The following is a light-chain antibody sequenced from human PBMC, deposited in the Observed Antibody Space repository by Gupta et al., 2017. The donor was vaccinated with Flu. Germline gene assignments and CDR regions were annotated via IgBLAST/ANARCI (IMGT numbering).Light chain of an antibody. CDR1: QGIRSY. CDR3: HQYYSYPFT. V-gene: IGKV1-8*01. CDR2: AAS. Sequence: GDRVTIPGRASQGIRSYLAWYQQKPGKAPKLLIYAASTLQSGVPSRFSGSGSGTDFTLTISCLQSEDFATYYCHQYYSYPFTFGPGTKVDIK. J-gene: IGKJ3*01.